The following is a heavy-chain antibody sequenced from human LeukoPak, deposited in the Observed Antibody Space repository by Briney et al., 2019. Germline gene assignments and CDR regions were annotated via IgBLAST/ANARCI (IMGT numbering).Heavy chain of an antibody. CDR3: ARVYRDPRYYYYMDV. V-gene: IGHV3-66*02. CDR2: IYSGGST. CDR1: GFTDSSNY. D-gene: IGHD1-14*01. J-gene: IGHJ6*03. Sequence: GGSLRLSCAASGFTDSSNYMSWVRQAPGKGLEWVSVIYSGGSTYYADSVKGRFTISRDNSKNTLYLQMNSLRAEDTAVYYCARVYRDPRYYYYMDVWGKGTTVTVSS.